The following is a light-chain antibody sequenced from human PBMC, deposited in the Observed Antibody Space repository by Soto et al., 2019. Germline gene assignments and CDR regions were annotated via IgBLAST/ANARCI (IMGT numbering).Light chain of an antibody. Sequence: VLTQPPSVSGSPGQSVTISCTGTSTDFVSYNRVSWYQQPPGTAPKLIIYEASNRPSGVPDRFSGSESGNTASLTISGLQAADEADYYCSLYTSENTYVFGTGTKVTVL. CDR3: SLYTSENTYV. V-gene: IGLV2-18*01. J-gene: IGLJ1*01. CDR2: EAS. CDR1: STDFVSYNR.